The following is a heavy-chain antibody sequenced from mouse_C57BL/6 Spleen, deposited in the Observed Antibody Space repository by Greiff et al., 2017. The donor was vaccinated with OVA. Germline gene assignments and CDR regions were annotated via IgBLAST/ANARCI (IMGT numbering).Heavy chain of an antibody. D-gene: IGHD2-5*01. CDR2: ISNGGGST. Sequence: EVKLMESGGGLVQPGGSLKLSCAASGFTFSDYYMSWVRQTPEKRLEWVAYISNGGGSTYYPDTVKGRFTISRDNAKNTLYLQMSRLKSEDTAMYYCARQYSKDWYFDVWGTGTTVTVSS. J-gene: IGHJ1*03. V-gene: IGHV5-12*01. CDR1: GFTFSDYY. CDR3: ARQYSKDWYFDV.